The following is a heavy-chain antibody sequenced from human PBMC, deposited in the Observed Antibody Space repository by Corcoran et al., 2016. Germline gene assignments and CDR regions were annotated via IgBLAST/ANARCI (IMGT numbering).Heavy chain of an antibody. CDR2: IWYDGSNK. V-gene: IGHV3-33*01. J-gene: IGHJ6*02. Sequence: QVQLVQSGGGVVQPGRSLRLSCAASGFTFSSYGMHWVHQAPGKGLEWVAVIWYDGSNKYYGDSVKGRFTISRDNSKNTLYLQMNSLRAEDTAVYYWARDRYYDFWSGYPAYYYYGMDVWGQGTTVTVSS. CDR3: ARDRYYDFWSGYPAYYYYGMDV. D-gene: IGHD3-3*01. CDR1: GFTFSSYG.